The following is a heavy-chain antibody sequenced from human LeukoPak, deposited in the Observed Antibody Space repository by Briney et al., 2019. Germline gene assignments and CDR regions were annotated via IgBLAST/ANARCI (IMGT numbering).Heavy chain of an antibody. D-gene: IGHD4-17*01. CDR3: ARHKSMTTVTAQRYYFDY. CDR1: GGSISSSNW. Sequence: PSQTLSLTCTVSGGSISSSNWWIWVRQPPGKGLEWIGEIYHSGSTNYNPSLKSRVTISVDTSKNQFSLKLSSVTAADTAVYYCARHKSMTTVTAQRYYFDYWGQGTLVTVSS. J-gene: IGHJ4*02. V-gene: IGHV4-4*02. CDR2: IYHSGST.